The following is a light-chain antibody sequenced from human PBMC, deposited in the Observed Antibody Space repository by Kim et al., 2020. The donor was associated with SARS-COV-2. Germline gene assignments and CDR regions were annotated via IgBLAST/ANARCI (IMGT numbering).Light chain of an antibody. V-gene: IGKV3-20*01. J-gene: IGKJ2*01. CDR3: QQYGSSPNT. Sequence: SSGKRSALPARASQSVASRYLAWHQQKPGQAPRLLMYGASSRATCMPDRFSGSGSGTDFTLTISRLGPEDFAVYYCQQYGSSPNTFGQGTKLEI. CDR2: GAS. CDR1: QSVASRY.